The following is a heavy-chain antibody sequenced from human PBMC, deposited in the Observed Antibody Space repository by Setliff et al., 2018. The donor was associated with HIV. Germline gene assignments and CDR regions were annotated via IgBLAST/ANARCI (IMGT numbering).Heavy chain of an antibody. CDR1: GDSISSGSYF. V-gene: IGHV4-39*02. CDR3: TREGRGDPAMATTRIDY. CDR2: IYYTGFA. Sequence: SGTLSLTCSVSGDSISSGSYFWGWIRQTPGKGLEWIGNIYYTGFAYYNPSLKSRVTISLDTSKTHFFLNLTSVTDADTAVYFCTREGRGDPAMATTRIDYWGQGKLVTVSS. D-gene: IGHD1-1*01. J-gene: IGHJ4*02.